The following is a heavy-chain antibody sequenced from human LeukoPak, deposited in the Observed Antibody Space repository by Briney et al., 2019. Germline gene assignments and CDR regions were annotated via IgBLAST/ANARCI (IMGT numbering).Heavy chain of an antibody. V-gene: IGHV1-8*01. CDR3: ARGGMVRRVRKYYYYRVDV. D-gene: IGHD3-10*01. Sequence: ASVTDSCKASGYTFTSYDINWVRQATGQGLEWMGWMNPNSGNTGYAQKFQGRVTMTRNTSISTAYMELSSLRSEDTAVYYCARGGMVRRVRKYYYYRVDVWGQGTMVTVA. CDR2: MNPNSGNT. CDR1: GYTFTSYD. J-gene: IGHJ6*02.